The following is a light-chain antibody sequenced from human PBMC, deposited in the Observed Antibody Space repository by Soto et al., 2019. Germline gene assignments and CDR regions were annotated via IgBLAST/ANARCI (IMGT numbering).Light chain of an antibody. J-gene: IGKJ4*01. V-gene: IGKV1-16*02. CDR2: AAS. CDR1: QGISNY. CDR3: QEYKSNPLT. Sequence: DIQMTQSPSSLSASVGDRVTITCRASQGISNYLAWCQQKPGKAPKSLIYAASNLQTGVPSKFSGSGSGTDFTLTISSLQPEDFATSYCQEYKSNPLTFGGGTKVEIK.